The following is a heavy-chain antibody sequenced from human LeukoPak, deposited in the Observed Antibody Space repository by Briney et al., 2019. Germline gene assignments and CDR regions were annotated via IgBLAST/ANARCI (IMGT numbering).Heavy chain of an antibody. J-gene: IGHJ4*02. D-gene: IGHD6-19*01. CDR3: ASSITVAGIIDY. CDR2: IWYDGSNE. Sequence: PGGSLRLSCAASGFTFSSHGTHWFRQAPGKGLGWVAVIWYDGSNEYYEDSVKGRFTISRDNSKNTLFLQMNALRAEDTAVYYCASSITVAGIIDYWGQGTLVTVSS. CDR1: GFTFSSHG. V-gene: IGHV3-33*01.